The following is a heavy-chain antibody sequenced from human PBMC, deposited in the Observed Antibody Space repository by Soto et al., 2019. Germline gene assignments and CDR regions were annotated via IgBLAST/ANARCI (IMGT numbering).Heavy chain of an antibody. J-gene: IGHJ6*02. V-gene: IGHV3-30-3*01. CDR3: ARDVQPVVADYGMDV. Sequence: GGSLRLSCAASGFTFSSYAMHWVRQAPGKGLEWVAVISYDGSNKYYADSVKGRFTISRDNSKNTLYLQMNSLRAEDTAVYYCARDVQPVVADYGMDVWGQGTTVTVSS. CDR2: ISYDGSNK. CDR1: GFTFSSYA. D-gene: IGHD2-15*01.